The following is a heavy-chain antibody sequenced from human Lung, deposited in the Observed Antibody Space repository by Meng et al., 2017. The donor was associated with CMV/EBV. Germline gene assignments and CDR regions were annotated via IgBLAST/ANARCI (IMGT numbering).Heavy chain of an antibody. V-gene: IGHV3-30*02. CDR2: IRFDASNK. Sequence: GGSLRLXCAASGFTFNTYAMHWVRQAPGKGLEWVAFIRFDASNKYYADSVKGRFTISRDNFKNTLFLQMNSLRPEDTAVYYCVKGIYPRTYYYYYYGLDVWGQGTXVTVSS. D-gene: IGHD1-7*01. J-gene: IGHJ6*02. CDR3: VKGIYPRTYYYYYYGLDV. CDR1: GFTFNTYA.